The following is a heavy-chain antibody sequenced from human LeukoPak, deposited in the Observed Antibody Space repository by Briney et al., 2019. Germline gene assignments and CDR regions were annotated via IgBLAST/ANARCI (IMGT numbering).Heavy chain of an antibody. CDR3: ARPITGAGTDLGY. V-gene: IGHV5-51*01. D-gene: IGHD6-13*01. J-gene: IGHJ4*02. CDR1: GYTFTSFF. Sequence: GESLKISCKASGYTFTSFFIGWMRQMPGQGLEWMGIIYTGDSDTRYSPSFQGQVTISVDKSISTAYLQWRSLKASDTAIYYCARPITGAGTDLGYWGQGTLVTVSS. CDR2: IYTGDSDT.